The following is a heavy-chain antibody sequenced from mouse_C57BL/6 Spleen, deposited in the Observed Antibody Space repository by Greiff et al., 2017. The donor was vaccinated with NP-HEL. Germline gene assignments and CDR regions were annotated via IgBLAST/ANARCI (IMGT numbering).Heavy chain of an antibody. J-gene: IGHJ3*01. D-gene: IGHD2-3*01. Sequence: QVQLQQPGAELVRPGTSVKLSCKASGYTFTSYWMHWVKQRPGQGLEWIGVIDPSDSYTNYNQKFKGKATLTVDTSSSTAYMQLSSLTSEDSAVYYCASWDGYRAWFAYWGQGTLVTVSA. CDR2: IDPSDSYT. CDR3: ASWDGYRAWFAY. V-gene: IGHV1-59*01. CDR1: GYTFTSYW.